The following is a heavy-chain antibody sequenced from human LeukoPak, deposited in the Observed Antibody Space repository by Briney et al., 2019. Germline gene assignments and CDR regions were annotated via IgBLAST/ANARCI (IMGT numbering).Heavy chain of an antibody. D-gene: IGHD7-27*01. CDR2: IYIGGTI. CDR1: GFTVSSNH. V-gene: IGHV3-66*01. CDR3: ARDGEDHYYDY. J-gene: IGHJ4*02. Sequence: GGSLRLSCAASGFTVSSNHMSWVRQAPGKGLEWVSVIYIGGTIFYADSVKGRFTISRDNSMNTVYLEMNSLRAEDTAVYYCARDGEDHYYDYWGQGTLVTVST.